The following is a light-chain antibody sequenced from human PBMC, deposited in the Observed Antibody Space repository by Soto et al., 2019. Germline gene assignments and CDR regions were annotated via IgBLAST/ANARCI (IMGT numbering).Light chain of an antibody. Sequence: QPVLTQSPSASASLGASVKLTCTLSSGHSGYAIAWHQQRPEKGPRYLLTLNTDGSHNSGDGIPDRYSGPSSGAERYLTXXXXXXXXXXDYSCQTWGTGIVFGGGTQLTV. J-gene: IGLJ2*01. CDR1: SGHSGYA. V-gene: IGLV4-69*01. CDR2: LNTDGSH. CDR3: QTWGTGIV.